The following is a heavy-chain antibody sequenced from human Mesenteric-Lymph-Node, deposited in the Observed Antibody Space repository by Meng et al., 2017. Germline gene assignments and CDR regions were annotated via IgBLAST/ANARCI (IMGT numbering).Heavy chain of an antibody. CDR2: IYYSGST. CDR3: ARDSSSSAYSPFDY. D-gene: IGHD3-22*01. CDR1: GGSISSGGYY. Sequence: QVPLQESGPGLVKPSQTLSLTCTVSGGSISSGGYYWSWIRQHPGKGLEWIGYIYYSGSTYYNPSLKSRVTISVDTSKNQFSLKLSSVTPEDTAVYYCARDSSSSAYSPFDYWGQGTLVTVSS. V-gene: IGHV4-31*03. J-gene: IGHJ4*02.